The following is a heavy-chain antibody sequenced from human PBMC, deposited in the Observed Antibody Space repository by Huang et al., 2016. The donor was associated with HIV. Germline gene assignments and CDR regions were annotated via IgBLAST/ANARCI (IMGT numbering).Heavy chain of an antibody. CDR2: IRYDGNNK. Sequence: QVHLVESGGGVVQSGGSLRLSCAASGFTFSSYGMHWVRQSPGKGLEWVAFIRYDGNNKYYVDSGKGRLTITRDNSKNTLYLQMNSLRAEDTAVYYCAKSGCGGDCYSFWGQGTLVTVSS. J-gene: IGHJ4*02. V-gene: IGHV3-30*02. D-gene: IGHD2-21*02. CDR1: GFTFSSYG. CDR3: AKSGCGGDCYSF.